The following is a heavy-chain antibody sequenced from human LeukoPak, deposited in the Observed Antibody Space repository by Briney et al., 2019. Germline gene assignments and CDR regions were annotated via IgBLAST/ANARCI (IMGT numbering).Heavy chain of an antibody. CDR3: ARGVAYGSGGFDY. V-gene: IGHV4-30-4*08. D-gene: IGHD3-10*01. CDR2: IYYSGST. Sequence: SQTLSLTCTVSGGSISSGDYYWSWIRQPPGTGLEWIGYIYYSGSTYYNPSLKSRVTISVDTSKNQFSLKLSSVTAADTAVYYCARGVAYGSGGFDYWGQGTLVTVSS. CDR1: GGSISSGDYY. J-gene: IGHJ4*02.